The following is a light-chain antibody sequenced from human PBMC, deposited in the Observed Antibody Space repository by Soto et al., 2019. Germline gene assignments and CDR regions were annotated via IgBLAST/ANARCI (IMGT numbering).Light chain of an antibody. V-gene: IGLV2-14*03. CDR1: SSDVGGSNY. CDR3: SSYASGSSLVV. CDR2: EVS. Sequence: QSVLTQPASVSGSPGQSITISCTGASSDVGGSNYVSWYQQQPGKVPKLIIYEVSHRPSGVSRRFSGSKSGSTASLAISGLQPEDEADYYCSSYASGSSLVVFGGGTQLTVL. J-gene: IGLJ2*01.